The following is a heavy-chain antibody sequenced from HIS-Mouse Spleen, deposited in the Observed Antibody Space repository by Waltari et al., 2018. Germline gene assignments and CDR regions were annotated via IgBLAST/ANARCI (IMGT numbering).Heavy chain of an antibody. CDR2: IYYSGST. CDR1: GGSISSSSYY. D-gene: IGHD6-13*01. V-gene: IGHV4-39*07. J-gene: IGHJ2*01. CDR3: AREIPYSSSWYDWYFDL. Sequence: QLQLQESGPGLAKPPETLSLTCTVSGGSISSSSYYWGWIRQPPGKGLEWIGSIYYSGSTYYNPSLKSRVTISVDTSKNQFSLKLSSVTAADTAVYYCAREIPYSSSWYDWYFDLWGRGTLVTVSS.